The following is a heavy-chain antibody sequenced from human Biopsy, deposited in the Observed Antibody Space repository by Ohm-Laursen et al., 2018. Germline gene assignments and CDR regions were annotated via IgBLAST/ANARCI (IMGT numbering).Heavy chain of an antibody. J-gene: IGHJ1*01. Sequence: ASSVKVSCKASGYTFTGQYLHWVRQVPGQGLEWMGWINPHSGTTKFAQDFQGRVTMTRDTSITTAYMELRRLRSGDTAVYYCAKGQDLRGGAEYFQHWGQGALVTVSS. CDR2: INPHSGTT. CDR1: GYTFTGQY. CDR3: AKGQDLRGGAEYFQH. D-gene: IGHD2-15*01. V-gene: IGHV1-2*02.